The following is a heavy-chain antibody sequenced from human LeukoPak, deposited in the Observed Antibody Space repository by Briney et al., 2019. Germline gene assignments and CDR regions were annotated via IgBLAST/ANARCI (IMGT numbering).Heavy chain of an antibody. Sequence: SETLSLTCTVSGGSISSYYWSWIRQPAGKGLEWIGRIYTSGSTNYNPSLKSRVTISVDKSKNQFSLKLSSVTAADTAVYYCASHSGSYCTHGVCSNDAFDIWGQGTMVTVSS. J-gene: IGHJ3*02. D-gene: IGHD2-8*01. V-gene: IGHV4-4*07. CDR2: IYTSGST. CDR3: ASHSGSYCTHGVCSNDAFDI. CDR1: GGSISSYY.